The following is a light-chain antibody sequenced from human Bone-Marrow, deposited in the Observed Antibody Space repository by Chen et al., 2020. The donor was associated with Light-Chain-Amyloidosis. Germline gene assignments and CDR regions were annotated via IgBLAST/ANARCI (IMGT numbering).Light chain of an antibody. V-gene: IGLV3-21*02. Sequence: SYVLTQPSSVSVPLGQTVTIACGGNNIGSTSVHWYQQTPGQAPRLVVYVDSDRASGIPERLSGSNSGNTATLTISRVEAGDEADYYCQVWDRSSDRPVFGGGTKLTVL. CDR1: NIGSTS. CDR3: QVWDRSSDRPV. J-gene: IGLJ3*02. CDR2: VDS.